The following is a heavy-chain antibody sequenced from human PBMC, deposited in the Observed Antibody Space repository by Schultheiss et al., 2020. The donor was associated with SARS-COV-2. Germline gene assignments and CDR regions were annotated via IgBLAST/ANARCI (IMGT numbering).Heavy chain of an antibody. CDR2: ICRGDSDT. CDR1: GYSFTSYW. J-gene: IGHJ4*02. CDR3: ARRSYDAFSYHFDY. Sequence: GESLKISCKGSGYSFTSYWIGWVRQMPGKGLEWMGIICRGDSDTIYSPSFQGRVTISADKSISTAYLRWSSVKASDTAMYYCARRSYDAFSYHFDYWGQGTLVTVSS. D-gene: IGHD3-16*01. V-gene: IGHV5-51*01.